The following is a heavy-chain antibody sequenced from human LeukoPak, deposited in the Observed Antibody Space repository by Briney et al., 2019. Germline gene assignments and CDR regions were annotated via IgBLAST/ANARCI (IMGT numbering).Heavy chain of an antibody. Sequence: ASVKVSCRASGYTFTSYGISWVRQAPGQGLEWMGWISAYSGNTNYVQKLQGRVTMTTDTSTSTAYMELRSLRSEDTAVYYCATTLWFGELLDDYWGQGTLVTVSS. V-gene: IGHV1-18*01. CDR2: ISAYSGNT. CDR1: GYTFTSYG. CDR3: ATTLWFGELLDDY. J-gene: IGHJ4*02. D-gene: IGHD3-10*01.